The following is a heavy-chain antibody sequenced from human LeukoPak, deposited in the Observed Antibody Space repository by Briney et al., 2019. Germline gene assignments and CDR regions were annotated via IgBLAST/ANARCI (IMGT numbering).Heavy chain of an antibody. CDR1: GGSISSVDYY. CDR3: ARVSSEGYCSSTSCLGPLDY. J-gene: IGHJ4*02. Sequence: SQTLSLTCTVSGGSISSVDYYGSWIRQPPGKGLGWIGYIYYIVSTSYNPSRKSRVTIPVDTSKNQFSLKLSSVTAADTAVYYCARVSSEGYCSSTSCLGPLDYWGQGTLVTVSS. D-gene: IGHD2-2*01. CDR2: IYYIVST. V-gene: IGHV4-30-4*08.